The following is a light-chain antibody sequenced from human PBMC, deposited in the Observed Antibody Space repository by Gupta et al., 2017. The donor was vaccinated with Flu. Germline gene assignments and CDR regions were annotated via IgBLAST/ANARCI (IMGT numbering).Light chain of an antibody. Sequence: DIVLTQSPGTLSLSQGERATLSCRASQSVSSSYFAWYQHKPGQAPRLLIYCASSRATGIPDRFSGSGSGTDFTLTISRLEPEDFAVYYCQQYGSSHSFGQGTKLEIK. J-gene: IGKJ2*03. V-gene: IGKV3-20*01. CDR2: CAS. CDR3: QQYGSSHS. CDR1: QSVSSSY.